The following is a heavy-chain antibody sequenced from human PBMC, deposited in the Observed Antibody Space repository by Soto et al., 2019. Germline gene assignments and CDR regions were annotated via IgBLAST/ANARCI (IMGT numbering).Heavy chain of an antibody. V-gene: IGHV1-46*01. CDR2: INPSGGST. D-gene: IGHD3-9*01. Sequence: ASVKVSCKASGYTFTSYYMHWVRQAPGQGLEWMGIINPSGGSTSYAQKFQGRVTMTRDTSTSTVYMELSSLRSEDTAVYYCARAYYDILTGPEAKPGYYYNGMGGWGQGTTVTVSS. CDR1: GYTFTSYY. J-gene: IGHJ6*02. CDR3: ARAYYDILTGPEAKPGYYYNGMGG.